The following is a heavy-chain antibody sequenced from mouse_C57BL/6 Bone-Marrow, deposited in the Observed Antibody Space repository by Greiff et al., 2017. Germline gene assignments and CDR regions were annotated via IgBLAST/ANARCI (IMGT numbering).Heavy chain of an antibody. J-gene: IGHJ2*01. CDR2: INPSSGYT. CDR3: ARDDNCVGDD. V-gene: IGHV1-7*01. CDR1: GYTFTSYW. D-gene: IGHD2-1*01. Sequence: QVHVKQSGAELAKPGASVKLSCKASGYTFTSYWMHWVKQRPGQGLEWIGYINPSSGYTKYNQKFKDKATLTADKSSSTAYMQRSSLTYKDSAVYYCARDDNCVGDDWGQGTTRTGSS.